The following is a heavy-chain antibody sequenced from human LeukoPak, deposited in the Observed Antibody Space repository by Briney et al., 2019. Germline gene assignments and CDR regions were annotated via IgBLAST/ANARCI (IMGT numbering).Heavy chain of an antibody. D-gene: IGHD3-3*01. J-gene: IGHJ4*02. V-gene: IGHV3-11*04. CDR2: ISSSGSTI. CDR1: GFTFSDYC. Sequence: GGSLRLSCAASGFTFSDYCMSWIRQAPGKGLEWISYISSSGSTIYYADSVKGRFTISRDNAKNSLYLQMNSLRAEDTAVYYCAREGSDFWSGYTHWGQGTLVTVSS. CDR3: AREGSDFWSGYTH.